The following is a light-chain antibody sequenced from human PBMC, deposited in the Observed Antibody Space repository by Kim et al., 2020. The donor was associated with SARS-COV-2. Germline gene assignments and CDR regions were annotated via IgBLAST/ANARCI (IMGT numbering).Light chain of an antibody. J-gene: IGKJ2*01. CDR3: QKYGRSPFT. Sequence: EIVLTQSPSTLSLSPGERATLSCRASQTVTSDYLAWYQQKPGQAPRVLIYGASSRATGLPDRFSGSVSGTDFTLTISRLEPEDFAVYYCQKYGRSPFTFGQGPKLEIK. CDR1: QTVTSDY. V-gene: IGKV3-20*01. CDR2: GAS.